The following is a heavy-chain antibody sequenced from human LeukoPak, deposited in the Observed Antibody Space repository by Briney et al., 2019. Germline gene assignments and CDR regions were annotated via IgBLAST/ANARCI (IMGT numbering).Heavy chain of an antibody. V-gene: IGHV1-24*01. CDR1: GSSLSGLS. CDR2: FHPEDGEI. CDR3: VTGDHSPYYFHY. Sequence: GASVKVSCTVSGSSLSGLSMHWVRHSPPKGLEWLGGFHPEDGEIIYAQNFQGRVTMTEDTSTDTAYMELRSLRSEDTAVYYCVTGDHSPYYFHYWGQGTLVTVSS. J-gene: IGHJ4*02. D-gene: IGHD1-26*01.